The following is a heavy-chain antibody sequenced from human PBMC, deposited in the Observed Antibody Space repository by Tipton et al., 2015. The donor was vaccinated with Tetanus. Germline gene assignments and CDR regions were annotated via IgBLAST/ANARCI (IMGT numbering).Heavy chain of an antibody. CDR2: VYYSGIT. V-gene: IGHV4-39*07. D-gene: IGHD5-18*01. J-gene: IGHJ5*02. CDR1: GGSISNENHY. CDR3: ARLYSYGSLYWFDP. Sequence: LRLSCSVSGGSISNENHYWGWIRQTAGKGLEWIGSVYYSGITDYNSFLKSRVTISVDTPKNQFSLKLRSVTAADTAVYYCARLYSYGSLYWFDPWGQGTLVTVSS.